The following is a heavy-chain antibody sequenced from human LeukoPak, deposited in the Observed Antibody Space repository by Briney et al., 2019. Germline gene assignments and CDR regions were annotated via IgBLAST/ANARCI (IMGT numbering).Heavy chain of an antibody. D-gene: IGHD3-10*01. CDR2: ISERGGST. Sequence: HPGGSLRLSCVVSGISLSNYAMTWVRQAPGKGLEWVSYISERGGSTTYADSVKGRFTISRDTSLNTLYLQMNNLRAEDTAVYFCAKRGVVIRGILVIGYHQEAYHYDFWGQGVLGTVSS. CDR3: AKRGVVIRGILVIGYHQEAYHYDF. J-gene: IGHJ4*02. V-gene: IGHV3-23*01. CDR1: GISLSNYA.